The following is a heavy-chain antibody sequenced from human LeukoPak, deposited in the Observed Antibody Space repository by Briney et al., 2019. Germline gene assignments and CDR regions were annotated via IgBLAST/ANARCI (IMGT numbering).Heavy chain of an antibody. J-gene: IGHJ5*02. CDR3: ARERYYGSGSYYNGWFDP. D-gene: IGHD3-10*01. V-gene: IGHV5-51*01. CDR2: IYPGDSDT. Sequence: GESLKISCKGSGYSFTSYWIGWVRQMPGKGLEWMGIIYPGDSDTRYSPSFQGRVTISADKSISTAYLQWSSLKASDTAMYYCARERYYGSGSYYNGWFDPWGQGTLVTVSS. CDR1: GYSFTSYW.